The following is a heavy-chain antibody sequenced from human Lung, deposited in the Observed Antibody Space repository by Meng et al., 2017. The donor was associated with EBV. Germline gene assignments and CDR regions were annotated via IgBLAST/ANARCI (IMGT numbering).Heavy chain of an antibody. CDR1: GYTFTTYA. J-gene: IGHJ4*02. D-gene: IGHD3-22*01. V-gene: IGHV1-3*01. CDR2: INAGNGNR. Sequence: QVQLVQSGAEVXXXXXSVKVSXXXSGYTFTTYAMHWVRQAPGQGLEWMGWINAGNGNRKYSQKFLGRVTITRDTSASTAYMELSSLRSEDTTVYYCARAGYDSSGYYPQPFDYWGQGTLVTVSS. CDR3: ARAGYDSSGYYPQPFDY.